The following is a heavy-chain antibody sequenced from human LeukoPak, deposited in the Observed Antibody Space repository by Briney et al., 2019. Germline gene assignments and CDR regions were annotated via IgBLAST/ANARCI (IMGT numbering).Heavy chain of an antibody. CDR3: ARDACSGGSCYSRNYYYYGMDV. V-gene: IGHV3-11*04. J-gene: IGHJ6*02. D-gene: IGHD2-15*01. CDR2: ISSCGSTI. CDR1: GFTFSDYY. Sequence: GESLRLACAASGFTFSDYYMTWSRQTPGKGQGWDSYISSCGSTIYYADSVKGRFPISTDNAKNQRYVQMDSLRAAGTSVCYCARDACSGGSCYSRNYYYYGMDVWGQGTTVTVSS.